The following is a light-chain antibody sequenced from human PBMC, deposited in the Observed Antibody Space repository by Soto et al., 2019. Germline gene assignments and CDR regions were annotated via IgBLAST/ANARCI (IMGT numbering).Light chain of an antibody. V-gene: IGKV1-5*01. CDR3: QQYDSYSWT. J-gene: IGKJ1*01. Sequence: DIQMTQSPSTLSASVGDRVTITCRASQTISSWLAWYQQLPGKAPKLLIYDAYTLETGVPSRFSGSGSGTDFTLTISSLQADDFATYYCQQYDSYSWTFGQGTKVE. CDR2: DAY. CDR1: QTISSW.